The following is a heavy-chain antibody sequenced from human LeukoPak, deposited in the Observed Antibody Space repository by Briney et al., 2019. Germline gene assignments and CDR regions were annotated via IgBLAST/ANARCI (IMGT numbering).Heavy chain of an antibody. Sequence: GGSLRLSCAASGFTFSSYGMHWVRQAPGKGLEWVAFIRYDGSNKYYADSVKGRFTISRDNSKNTLYLQMNSLRAEDTAVYYCAKDREDRLVLGDAFDIWGQGTMVTVSS. CDR2: IRYDGSNK. CDR3: AKDREDRLVLGDAFDI. D-gene: IGHD6-19*01. V-gene: IGHV3-30*02. CDR1: GFTFSSYG. J-gene: IGHJ3*02.